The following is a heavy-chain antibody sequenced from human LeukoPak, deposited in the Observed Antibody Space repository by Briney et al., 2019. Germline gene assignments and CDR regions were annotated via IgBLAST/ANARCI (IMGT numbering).Heavy chain of an antibody. D-gene: IGHD3-9*01. J-gene: IGHJ4*02. CDR1: GFTFSSYW. V-gene: IGHV3-74*03. CDR2: INSDGSTT. Sequence: GGSLRLSCTASGFTFSSYWMHWVRHAPGKGLVWVSRINSDGSTTMYADSVKGRFTISRDNAKNTLYLQMNSLRAEDTAVYYCAREASLLRYFDWLEDYWGQGTLVTVSS. CDR3: AREASLLRYFDWLEDY.